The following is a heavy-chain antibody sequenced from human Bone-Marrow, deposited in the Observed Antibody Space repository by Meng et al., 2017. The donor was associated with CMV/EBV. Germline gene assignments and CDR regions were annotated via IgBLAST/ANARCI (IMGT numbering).Heavy chain of an antibody. CDR2: IYYSGST. Sequence: LRLSCTVSGGSISSGDYYWSWIRQPPGKGLEWIGYIYYSGSTYYNPSLKSRVTISVDTSKNQFSLKLSSVTAADTAVYYCARGRSYYYGMDVWGQGTTVTVSS. J-gene: IGHJ6*02. CDR1: GGSISSGDYY. V-gene: IGHV4-30-4*08. CDR3: ARGRSYYYGMDV.